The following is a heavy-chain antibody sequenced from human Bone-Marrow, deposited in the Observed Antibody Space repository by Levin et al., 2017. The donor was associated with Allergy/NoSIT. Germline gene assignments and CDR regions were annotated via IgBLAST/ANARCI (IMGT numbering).Heavy chain of an antibody. CDR2: VTRYSGRI. V-gene: IGHV3-9*01. CDR1: GFTFEDYA. J-gene: IGHJ3*01. D-gene: IGHD2-21*01. CDR3: VKDIRADYLGAFDG. Sequence: GGSLRLSCVGSGFTFEDYAMHWVRQLPGGGLEWVSGVTRYSGRIGYSDSVKGRFTISRDDAKNFLSLEMTDLRDEDTALYSCVKDIRADYLGAFDGWGQGTMVTVSS.